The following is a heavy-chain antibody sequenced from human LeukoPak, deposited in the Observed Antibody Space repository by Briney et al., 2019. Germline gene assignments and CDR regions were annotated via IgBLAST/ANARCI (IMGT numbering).Heavy chain of an antibody. CDR2: INPNRGGT. D-gene: IGHD3-3*01. J-gene: IGHJ6*02. CDR3: ASAGTDYDFWSGYRYYYYGMDV. Sequence: ASVKVSCKASGYTFTGYYMHWVRQAPGQGLEWMGWINPNRGGTNYAQKFQGRVTMTRDTSISTAYMELSRLRSDDTAVYYCASAGTDYDFWSGYRYYYYGMDVWGQGTTVTVSS. V-gene: IGHV1-2*02. CDR1: GYTFTGYY.